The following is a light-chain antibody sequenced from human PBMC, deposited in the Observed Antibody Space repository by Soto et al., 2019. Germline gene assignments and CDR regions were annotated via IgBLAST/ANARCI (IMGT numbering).Light chain of an antibody. CDR1: SSNVGAGYA. J-gene: IGLJ2*01. CDR3: QSYDSSLSGSV. CDR2: GNS. Sequence: QSVLTQPPSVSGAPGQRVTISCTGSSSNVGAGYAVHWYQQLPETAPKLLIYGNSNRPSGVPDRFSASTSATSASLAITGLQAEDEADYYCQSYDSSLSGSVFGGGTQRPS. V-gene: IGLV1-40*01.